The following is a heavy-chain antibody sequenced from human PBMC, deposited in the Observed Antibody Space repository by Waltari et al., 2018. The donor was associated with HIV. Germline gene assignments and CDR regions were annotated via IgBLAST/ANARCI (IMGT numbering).Heavy chain of an antibody. CDR3: ARDLGAGSLRGTL. Sequence: QVQLVQSGAEVTKPGSSVKVSCEASGGTFSTSPSSWVRQAPGQGLEWMGGILPIFGVSNYAQKFQGRVTITADESTSTAYMELSSLRSEDTAVYYCARDLGAGSLRGTLWGQGTLVIVSS. V-gene: IGHV1-69*01. J-gene: IGHJ4*02. CDR2: ILPIFGVS. D-gene: IGHD3-10*01. CDR1: GGTFSTSP.